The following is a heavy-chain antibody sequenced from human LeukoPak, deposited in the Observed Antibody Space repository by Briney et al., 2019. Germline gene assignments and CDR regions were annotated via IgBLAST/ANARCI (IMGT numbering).Heavy chain of an antibody. CDR2: ISPGGTDT. CDR3: AKRGGYETMAAFDY. D-gene: IGHD3-10*01. CDR1: GFTFSTYA. V-gene: IGHV3-23*01. J-gene: IGHJ4*02. Sequence: GGSLRLSCAASGFTFSTYAMSWVRQAPGKGLEWVSAISPGGTDTYYADSVRGRFTISRDNSKNTLFLQMHSLRVEDTAVYYCAKRGGYETMAAFDYWGQGTLVPVSS.